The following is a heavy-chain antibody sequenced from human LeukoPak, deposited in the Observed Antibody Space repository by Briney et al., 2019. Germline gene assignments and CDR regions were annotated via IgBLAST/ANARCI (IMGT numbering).Heavy chain of an antibody. CDR2: ICSSSSTI. Sequence: GGSLRLSCAASGFTFSRYSMNWVRQAPGKGLEWVSYICSSSSTIYCADTVKGRFTISRDNAKNSLYLQMNSLRAEDTAVYYCARDYDFWSGLDYWGQGTLVTVSS. D-gene: IGHD3-3*01. CDR1: GFTFSRYS. J-gene: IGHJ4*02. V-gene: IGHV3-48*01. CDR3: ARDYDFWSGLDY.